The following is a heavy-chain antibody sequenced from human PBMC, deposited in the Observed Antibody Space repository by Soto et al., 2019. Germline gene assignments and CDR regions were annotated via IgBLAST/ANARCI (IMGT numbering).Heavy chain of an antibody. CDR2: ISAYNGNT. CDR1: GYTFTSYG. J-gene: IGHJ4*02. CDR3: ARVAYCSGGSCYFESFDY. Sequence: ASVKVSCKASGYTFTSYGISWVRQAPGQGLEWMGWISAYNGNTNYAQKLQGRVTMTTDTSTSTAYMELRSLRSEDTAVYYCARVAYCSGGSCYFESFDYWGQGTLVTVS. D-gene: IGHD2-15*01. V-gene: IGHV1-18*01.